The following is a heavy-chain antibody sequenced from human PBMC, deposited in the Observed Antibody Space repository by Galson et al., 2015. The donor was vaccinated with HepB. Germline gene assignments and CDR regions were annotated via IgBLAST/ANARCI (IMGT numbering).Heavy chain of an antibody. Sequence: CAISGDSVSSNSAAWNWIRQSPSRGLEWLGRTYYRSKWYNDYAVSVKSRITINPDTSKNQFSLQLNSVTPEDTAVYYCARDKDSSGYHPFAFDIWGQGTMVTVSS. D-gene: IGHD3-22*01. V-gene: IGHV6-1*01. CDR3: ARDKDSSGYHPFAFDI. J-gene: IGHJ3*02. CDR2: TYYRSKWYN. CDR1: GDSVSSNSAA.